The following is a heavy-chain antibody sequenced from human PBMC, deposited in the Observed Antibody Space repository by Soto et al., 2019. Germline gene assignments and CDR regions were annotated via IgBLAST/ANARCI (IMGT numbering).Heavy chain of an antibody. Sequence: VGSVRLSCAASGFSFRDYYMSWIRQAPGRGLEWVSYISSGDNTVYYADSVKGRSTISRDNAKNSLYLQMNSLRAEDTAVYYCGRPGNSLDYWGQGTLVTVSS. J-gene: IGHJ4*02. CDR1: GFSFRDYY. CDR3: GRPGNSLDY. V-gene: IGHV3-11*01. CDR2: ISSGDNTV. D-gene: IGHD4-4*01.